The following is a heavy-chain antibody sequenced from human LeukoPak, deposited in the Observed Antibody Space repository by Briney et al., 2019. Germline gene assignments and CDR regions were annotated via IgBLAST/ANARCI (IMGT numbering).Heavy chain of an antibody. Sequence: SETLSLTCTVSGGSFSSCGCCWIWMRPRPGQGLVGVVYIYYSGSTYYNPSLKSRVTISVDTSKNQFSLKLSSVTAADTAVYYCARGPWIQLWLRYFDLWGRGTLVTVSS. V-gene: IGHV4-31*03. J-gene: IGHJ2*01. CDR2: IYYSGST. D-gene: IGHD5-18*01. CDR1: GGSFSSCGCC. CDR3: ARGPWIQLWLRYFDL.